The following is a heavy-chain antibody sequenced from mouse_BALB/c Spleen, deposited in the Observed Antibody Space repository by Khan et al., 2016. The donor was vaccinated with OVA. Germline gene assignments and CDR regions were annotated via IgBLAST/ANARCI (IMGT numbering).Heavy chain of an antibody. CDR3: ARQPYYNYYVMDY. V-gene: IGHV2-6-1*01. D-gene: IGHD2-12*01. CDR2: IWSGGTT. Sequence: VQLVESGPGLVAPSQSLSITCTISGFSLANYGVHWVRQPPGKGLEWLVVIWSGGTTTYNSALKSRLSISRYNSKCQVFLKMNSPQKYDIDMYDRARQPYYNYYVMDYWGQGTSVTVSS. CDR1: GFSLANYG. J-gene: IGHJ4*01.